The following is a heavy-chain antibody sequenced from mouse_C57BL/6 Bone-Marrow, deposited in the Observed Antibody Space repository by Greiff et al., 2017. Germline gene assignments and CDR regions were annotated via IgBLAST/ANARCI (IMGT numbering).Heavy chain of an antibody. J-gene: IGHJ2*01. Sequence: EVQLQQSGAELVKPGASVQLSCTASGFNIKDYYIHWVKQRTEQGLEWIGRIDPEDGETKYAPKFQDKATITTGTTSNTAYQQLSRLTSEDTAVYYCTSSLIYYGTNYWGQGTTLPDSP. V-gene: IGHV14-2*01. CDR2: IDPEDGET. CDR1: GFNIKDYY. CDR3: TSSLIYYGTNY. D-gene: IGHD1-1*01.